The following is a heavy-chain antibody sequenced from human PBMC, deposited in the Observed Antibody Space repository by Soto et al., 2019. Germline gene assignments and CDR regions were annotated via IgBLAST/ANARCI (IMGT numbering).Heavy chain of an antibody. J-gene: IGHJ4*02. D-gene: IGHD6-19*01. Sequence: QVQLVQSGAEVKKPGASVKVSCKASGYTFTSYGISWVRQAPGQGLEWMTWFSADNGNINYAQKLQGRVTMTTDTSTSTTYRELRSLRSDDTAVYYCARTKYSIGWYGGYYCDTWGQGTLVTVSS. CDR2: FSADNGNI. CDR3: ARTKYSIGWYGGYYCDT. CDR1: GYTFTSYG. V-gene: IGHV1-18*01.